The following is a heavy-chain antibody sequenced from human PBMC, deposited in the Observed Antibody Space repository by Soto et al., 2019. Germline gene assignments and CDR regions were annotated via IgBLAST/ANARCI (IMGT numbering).Heavy chain of an antibody. CDR1: GFTFSSYA. D-gene: IGHD5-12*01. J-gene: IGHJ6*02. CDR3: ARYLFSDYSGYDGSLRLYGMDV. V-gene: IGHV3-30-3*01. Sequence: PGGSLRLSCAASGFTFSSYAMHWVRQAPGKGLEWVAVISYDGSNKYYADSVKGRFTISRDNSKNTLYLQMNSLRAEDTAVYYCARYLFSDYSGYDGSLRLYGMDVWGQGTTVTVSS. CDR2: ISYDGSNK.